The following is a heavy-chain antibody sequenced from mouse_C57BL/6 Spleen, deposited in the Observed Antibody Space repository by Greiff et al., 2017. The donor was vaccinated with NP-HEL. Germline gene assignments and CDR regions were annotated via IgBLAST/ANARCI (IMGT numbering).Heavy chain of an antibody. CDR2: IDPEDGDT. V-gene: IGHV14-1*01. J-gene: IGHJ3*01. CDR3: TTGTAQATFAY. CDR1: GFNIKDYY. Sequence: EVQLQQSGAELVRPGASVKLSCTASGFNIKDYYMHWVKQRPDQGLEWIGRIDPEDGDTEYAPKFQGKATMTADTSSNTADLQLSSLTSEDTAVYYCTTGTAQATFAYWGQGTLVTVSA. D-gene: IGHD3-2*02.